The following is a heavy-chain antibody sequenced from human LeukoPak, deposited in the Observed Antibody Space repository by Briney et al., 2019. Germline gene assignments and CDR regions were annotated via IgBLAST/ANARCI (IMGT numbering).Heavy chain of an antibody. Sequence: GKSLRLSCAASGFTFSNYAMHWVRQAPGKGLEWVSLISSGGTYEYYADSVKGRFTISRDNSKNTLYLQLNSLRAEDTAVYYCAKVGIRISLIVVVFTTADDWYFDLWGRGTLVTVSS. CDR3: AKVGIRISLIVVVFTTADDWYFDL. V-gene: IGHV3-30*01. CDR2: ISSGGTYE. CDR1: GFTFSNYA. J-gene: IGHJ2*01. D-gene: IGHD3-22*01.